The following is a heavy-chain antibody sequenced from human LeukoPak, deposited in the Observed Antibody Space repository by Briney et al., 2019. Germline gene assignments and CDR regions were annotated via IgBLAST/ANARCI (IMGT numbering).Heavy chain of an antibody. V-gene: IGHV3-23*01. CDR2: ISGSGGST. D-gene: IGHD3-22*01. Sequence: GGSLRLSCAASGFIFSSYAMSWVRQAPGKGLEWVSTISGSGGSTYYADSVKGRFTISRDNAKNSLYLQMNSLRAEDTAVYYCARDRGGSGYYYDYWGRGTLVTVSS. CDR3: ARDRGGSGYYYDY. J-gene: IGHJ4*02. CDR1: GFIFSSYA.